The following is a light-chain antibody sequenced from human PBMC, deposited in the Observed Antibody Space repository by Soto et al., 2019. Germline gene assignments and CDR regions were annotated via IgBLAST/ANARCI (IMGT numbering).Light chain of an antibody. CDR3: CSYTGSDTYV. Sequence: SALTQPRSGSGSPGQSVTISCTGTSSDVGGYKYVSWYQQYPGKAPKLMIYHVSKRPSGVPDRFSGSKSGNTASLTISGLQGEDEADYYCCSYTGSDTYVFGTGTKVTVL. CDR2: HVS. J-gene: IGLJ1*01. CDR1: SSDVGGYKY. V-gene: IGLV2-11*01.